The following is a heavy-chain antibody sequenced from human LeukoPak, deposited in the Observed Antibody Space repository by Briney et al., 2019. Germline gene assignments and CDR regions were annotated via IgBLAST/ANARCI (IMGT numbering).Heavy chain of an antibody. CDR3: ARGHGARFGY. V-gene: IGHV4-34*01. CDR1: GGSISSYY. CDR2: INHSGST. Sequence: TSETLSLTCTVSGGSISSYYWSWIRQPPGKGLEWIGEINHSGSTNYNPSLKSRVTISVDTSKNQFSLKLSSVTAADTAVYYCARGHGARFGYWGQGTLVTVSS. J-gene: IGHJ4*02. D-gene: IGHD3-10*01.